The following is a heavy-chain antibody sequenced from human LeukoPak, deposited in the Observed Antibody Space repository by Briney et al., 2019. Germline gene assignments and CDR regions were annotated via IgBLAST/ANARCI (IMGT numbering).Heavy chain of an antibody. CDR2: IRSKAKKYAT. D-gene: IGHD1-14*01. J-gene: IGHJ4*02. Sequence: GGSLTLSCAASGFTFSDSGIHGVRQASGKGREGVGRIRSKAKKYATAYGASVRGRFTISRDDSKNMAYLQMNSLKTEDTAVYYCTRHGPSGTIDDFDFWGQGALVTVSS. CDR1: GFTFSDSG. V-gene: IGHV3-73*01. CDR3: TRHGPSGTIDDFDF.